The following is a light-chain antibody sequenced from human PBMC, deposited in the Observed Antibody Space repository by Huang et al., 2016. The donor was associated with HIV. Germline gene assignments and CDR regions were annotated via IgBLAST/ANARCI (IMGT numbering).Light chain of an antibody. CDR3: QQFGRSPYT. CDR1: QSVTNNY. Sequence: DIVLTQSPGTLSWSPGERATLSCRAGQSVTNNYLAWYQHKPGQSPRLLSYDASRGATGIQERFSGSGSGTDFTLTISRLEPEDFAVYYCQQFGRSPYTFGQGTKLEIK. V-gene: IGKV3-20*01. J-gene: IGKJ2*01. CDR2: DAS.